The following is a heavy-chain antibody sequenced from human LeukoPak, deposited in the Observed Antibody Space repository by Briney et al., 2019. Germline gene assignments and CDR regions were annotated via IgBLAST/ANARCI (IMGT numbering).Heavy chain of an antibody. Sequence: GSLRLSCAASGFTVSSNYMSWVRQAPGKGLEWVSVIYSGGSTYYADSVKGRFTISRDNSKNTLYLQMNSLRAEDTAVYYCAREKRLLWFGELVYYYYYYMDVWGKGTTVTVSS. D-gene: IGHD3-10*01. CDR1: GFTVSSNY. CDR3: AREKRLLWFGELVYYYYYYMDV. J-gene: IGHJ6*03. V-gene: IGHV3-53*05. CDR2: IYSGGST.